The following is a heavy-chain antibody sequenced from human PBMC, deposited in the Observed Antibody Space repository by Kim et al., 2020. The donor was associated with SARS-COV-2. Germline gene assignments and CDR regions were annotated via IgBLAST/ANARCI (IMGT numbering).Heavy chain of an antibody. V-gene: IGHV4-39*01. CDR1: GGSISSSSYY. Sequence: SETLSLTCTVSGGSISSSSYYWGWIRQPPGKGLEWIGSIYYSGSTYYNPSLKSRVTISVDTSKNQFSLKLSSVTAADTAVYYCARRGWYYYYYYYGMDVWGQGTTVTVSS. J-gene: IGHJ6*02. CDR3: ARRGWYYYYYYYGMDV. CDR2: IYYSGST. D-gene: IGHD6-19*01.